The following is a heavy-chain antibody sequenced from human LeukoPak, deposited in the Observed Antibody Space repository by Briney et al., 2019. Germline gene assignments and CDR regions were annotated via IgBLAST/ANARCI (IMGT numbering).Heavy chain of an antibody. D-gene: IGHD3-10*01. CDR1: GITFSSYT. V-gene: IGHV3-21*01. Sequence: GGSLRLSCAASGITFSSYTMNWVRQAPGKGLEWVSFISTSSSYTYYADSVKGRFTISRDNARNSLYLQMNSLRAEDTAVYYCAKDHYYASGTYYKSFDYWGQGTLVTVSS. CDR2: ISTSSSYT. J-gene: IGHJ4*02. CDR3: AKDHYYASGTYYKSFDY.